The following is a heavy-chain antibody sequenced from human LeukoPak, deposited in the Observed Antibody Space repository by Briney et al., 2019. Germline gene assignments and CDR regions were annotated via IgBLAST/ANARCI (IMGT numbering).Heavy chain of an antibody. Sequence: GASVKVSCKASGYRFTSYGISWVRQAPGQGLEWMGWISAYNGNTNYAQKLQGRVTMTTDTSTSTAYMELRSLRSDDTAVYYCARVSRLGIFGVVIPRPYNWFDPWGQGTLVTVSS. J-gene: IGHJ5*02. V-gene: IGHV1-18*01. CDR3: ARVSRLGIFGVVIPRPYNWFDP. CDR1: GYRFTSYG. D-gene: IGHD3-3*01. CDR2: ISAYNGNT.